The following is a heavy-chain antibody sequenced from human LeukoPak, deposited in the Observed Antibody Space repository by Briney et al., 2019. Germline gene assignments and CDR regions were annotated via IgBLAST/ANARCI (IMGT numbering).Heavy chain of an antibody. CDR2: IYSGGST. CDR3: ARMIRGSYDSC. D-gene: IGHD2-15*01. J-gene: IGHJ4*02. Sequence: GGSLRLSCAASEFSVGSNYMTWVRQAPGKGLEWVSLIYSGGSTYYADSVKGRFTISRDNAKKSLYLQMNSLRVGDTAVYFCARMIRGSYDSCWGQGILVTVSS. V-gene: IGHV3-66*01. CDR1: EFSVGSNY.